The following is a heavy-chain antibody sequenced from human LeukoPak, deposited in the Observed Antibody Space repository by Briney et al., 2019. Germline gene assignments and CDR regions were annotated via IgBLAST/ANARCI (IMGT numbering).Heavy chain of an antibody. Sequence: QPGGSLRLSCVASRFTFSNYAMSWVRQAPGKRLEWVSAVTGRGGSTYYADSVKDRFTISRDNSRNTLFLQMNSLRAEDTAIYYCAKWGDFDILTGYYVSDFWGQGTLVTVSS. CDR1: RFTFSNYA. V-gene: IGHV3-23*01. CDR3: AKWGDFDILTGYYVSDF. D-gene: IGHD3-9*01. CDR2: VTGRGGST. J-gene: IGHJ4*02.